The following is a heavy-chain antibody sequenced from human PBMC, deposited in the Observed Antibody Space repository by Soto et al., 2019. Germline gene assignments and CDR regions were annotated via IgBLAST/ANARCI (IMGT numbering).Heavy chain of an antibody. CDR3: ARGYCSSTSCLDFDY. Sequence: SETLSLTCAVYGGSFSGYYWSWIRQPPGKGLEWIGEINHSGSTNYNPSLKSRVTISVDTSKNQFSLKLISVTAADTAVYYCARGYCSSTSCLDFDYWGQGTLVTVSS. J-gene: IGHJ4*02. CDR1: GGSFSGYY. CDR2: INHSGST. V-gene: IGHV4-34*01. D-gene: IGHD2-2*01.